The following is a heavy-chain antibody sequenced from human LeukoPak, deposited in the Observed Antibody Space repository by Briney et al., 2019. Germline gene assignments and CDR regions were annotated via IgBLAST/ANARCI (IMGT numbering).Heavy chain of an antibody. D-gene: IGHD1-7*01. Sequence: SETLSLTCTVSGASISSYYWSWIRQPPGKGLEWIGYIYYSGSTNYNPSLKSRVAISVDTSKNQFSLKLSSVTAADTAVYYCASLTGTTRGYWGQGTLVTVSS. CDR2: IYYSGST. CDR1: GASISSYY. CDR3: ASLTGTTRGY. V-gene: IGHV4-59*08. J-gene: IGHJ4*02.